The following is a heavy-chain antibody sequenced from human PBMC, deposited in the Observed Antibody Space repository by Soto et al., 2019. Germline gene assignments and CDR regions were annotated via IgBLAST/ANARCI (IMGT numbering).Heavy chain of an antibody. D-gene: IGHD1-26*01. V-gene: IGHV5-51*01. CDR1: GYSFTSYW. CDR3: ARLRVGAIQTTNWFDP. CDR2: IYPGDSDT. Sequence: PGESLNISCKGSGYSFTSYWIGWVLQMPGKGLEWMGIIYPGDSDTRYSPSFQGQVTISADKSISTAYLQWSSLKASDTAMYYCARLRVGAIQTTNWFDPWGQGTLVTVSS. J-gene: IGHJ5*02.